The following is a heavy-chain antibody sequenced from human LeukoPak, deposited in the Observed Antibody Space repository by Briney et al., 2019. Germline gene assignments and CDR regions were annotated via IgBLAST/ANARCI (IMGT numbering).Heavy chain of an antibody. V-gene: IGHV1-18*01. CDR1: GYTFTSYG. Sequence: GASVKVSCKDSGYTFTSYGISWVRQAPGQGLEWMGWISAYNGNTNYAQKLQGRVTMTTDTSTSTAYMELRSLRSDDTAVYYCARRPLYYYDSSGYYYPFDYWGQGTLVTVSS. J-gene: IGHJ4*02. D-gene: IGHD3-22*01. CDR2: ISAYNGNT. CDR3: ARRPLYYYDSSGYYYPFDY.